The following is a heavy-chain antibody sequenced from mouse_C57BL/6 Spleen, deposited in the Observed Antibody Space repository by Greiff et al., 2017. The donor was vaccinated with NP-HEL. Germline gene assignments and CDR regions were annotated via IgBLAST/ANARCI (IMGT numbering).Heavy chain of an antibody. V-gene: IGHV1-53*01. J-gene: IGHJ1*03. Sequence: QVQLQQPGTELVKPGASVKLSCKASGYTFTSYWMHWVKQRPGQGLEWIGNINPSNGGNNYNEKFKSKATLTVDKSSSTAYMQLSSLTSEDSAVYYCARLLLRSSYFDVWGTGTTVTVSS. CDR3: ARLLLRSSYFDV. D-gene: IGHD1-1*01. CDR2: INPSNGGN. CDR1: GYTFTSYW.